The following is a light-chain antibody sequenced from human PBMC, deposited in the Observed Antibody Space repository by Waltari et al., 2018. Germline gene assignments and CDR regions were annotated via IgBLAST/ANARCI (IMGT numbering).Light chain of an antibody. V-gene: IGKV2-30*02. J-gene: IGKJ1*01. Sequence: DVVMSQSPLSLPVTLGQPASISCRSSQSLVHSDGNTYLNWFQQRPGKSPRRLIYKVSRRDAGAPDRFGGSGSGSDFTLNINRVEAEDVGVYYCMQATHWPLTFGQGTKVEIK. CDR3: MQATHWPLT. CDR2: KVS. CDR1: QSLVHSDGNTY.